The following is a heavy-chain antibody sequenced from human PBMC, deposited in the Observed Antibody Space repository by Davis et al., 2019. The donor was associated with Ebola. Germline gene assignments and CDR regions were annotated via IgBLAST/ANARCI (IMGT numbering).Heavy chain of an antibody. Sequence: MPSETLSLTCAVYGGSFSGYYWSWIRQPPGKGLEWIGEINHSGITTYNPSLKSRVTMSVDTSKNQFSLELSSVPAADTAVYYCARRKGGGGTIAYWGQGTLVTVSS. J-gene: IGHJ4*02. CDR2: INHSGIT. CDR3: ARRKGGGGTIAY. D-gene: IGHD1-1*01. CDR1: GGSFSGYY. V-gene: IGHV4-34*01.